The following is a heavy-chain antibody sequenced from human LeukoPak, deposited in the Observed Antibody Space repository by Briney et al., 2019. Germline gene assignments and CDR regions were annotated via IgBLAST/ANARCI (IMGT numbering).Heavy chain of an antibody. D-gene: IGHD6-19*01. J-gene: IGHJ4*02. CDR1: GFTFSSYG. CDR2: ISYDGSDK. CDR3: AKAAGLYYFDH. V-gene: IGHV3-30*18. Sequence: PGRSLRLSCAASGFTFSSYGMHWVRQAPGKGLEWVAVISYDGSDKYYADSVKGRFTISRDNSKNTLYLQMNSLRAEDTAVYYCAKAAGLYYFDHWGQGTLVTVSS.